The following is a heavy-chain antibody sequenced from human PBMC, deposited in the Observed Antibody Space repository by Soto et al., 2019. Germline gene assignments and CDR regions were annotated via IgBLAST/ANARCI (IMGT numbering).Heavy chain of an antibody. D-gene: IGHD3-10*01. Sequence: QVQLVQSGAEVKKPGSSVKVSCKASGGTFSSYAISWVRQAPGQGLAWMGGIIPIFGTADYAQTFQGRVTITADETTSTAYMELSSLRSEDTAVYYCARGDNMVRGRMDVSGQRTTVTVSS. CDR2: IIPIFGTA. V-gene: IGHV1-69*12. CDR1: GGTFSSYA. J-gene: IGHJ6*02. CDR3: ARGDNMVRGRMDV.